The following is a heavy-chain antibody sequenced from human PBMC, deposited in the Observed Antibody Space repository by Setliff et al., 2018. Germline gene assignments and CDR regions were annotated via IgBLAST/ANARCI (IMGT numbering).Heavy chain of an antibody. CDR1: TFTLGTYS. CDR2: ISPYSDYI. J-gene: IGHJ4*02. Sequence: GGSLRLSCAASTFTLGTYSMHWVRQAPGKGLAWVSSISPYSDYIYYADSVKGRFTISRDNAKNSLYLQMNSLGAEDTAVYYCARGRNVAARLLDSWGRGTLVTVSS. D-gene: IGHD6-6*01. V-gene: IGHV3-21*06. CDR3: ARGRNVAARLLDS.